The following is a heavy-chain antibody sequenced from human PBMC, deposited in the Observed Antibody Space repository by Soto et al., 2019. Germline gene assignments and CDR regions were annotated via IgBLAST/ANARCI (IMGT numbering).Heavy chain of an antibody. Sequence: GGSLRLSCAASGFTFSSYSMTWVRQAPGKGLEWVSYISSSSSTTYYADSVKGRFTISRDKAKNSLFLQMNSLRDEDTAVYYCARASGYCSDGDCLHFDYWGQGTLVTVSS. CDR1: GFTFSSYS. V-gene: IGHV3-48*02. CDR3: ARASGYCSDGDCLHFDY. J-gene: IGHJ4*02. CDR2: ISSSSSTT. D-gene: IGHD2-15*01.